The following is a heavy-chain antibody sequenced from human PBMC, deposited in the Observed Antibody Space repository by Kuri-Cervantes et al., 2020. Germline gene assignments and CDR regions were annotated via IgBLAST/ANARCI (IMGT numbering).Heavy chain of an antibody. D-gene: IGHD3-10*01. V-gene: IGHV4-4*02. CDR1: GGSIRSSNW. CDR3: ARELGVERLDP. J-gene: IGHJ5*02. Sequence: GSLRLSCAVSGGSIRSSNWWSWVRQPPGKGLEWIGEIYHTGSTNYNPSLKSRVTIPVDKSENQFSLRVSSLTAADTAVYYCARELGVERLDPWGQGTLVTVSS. CDR2: IYHTGST.